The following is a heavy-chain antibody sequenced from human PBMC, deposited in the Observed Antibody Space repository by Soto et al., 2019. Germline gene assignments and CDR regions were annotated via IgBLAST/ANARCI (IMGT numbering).Heavy chain of an antibody. J-gene: IGHJ5*02. V-gene: IGHV3-23*01. CDR2: ISGSGGST. Sequence: GGSLRLSCAASGFTFSSYAMSWVRQAPGKGLEWVSAISGSGGSTYYADSVKGRFTISRDTSKNTLYLQMNSLRAEDTAVYYCAKGYCTNGVCYTIWGSWFDPWGQGTLVTVSS. CDR3: AKGYCTNGVCYTIWGSWFDP. CDR1: GFTFSSYA. D-gene: IGHD2-8*01.